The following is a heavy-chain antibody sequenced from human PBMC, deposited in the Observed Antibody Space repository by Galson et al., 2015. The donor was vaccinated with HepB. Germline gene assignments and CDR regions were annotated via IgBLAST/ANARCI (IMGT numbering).Heavy chain of an antibody. J-gene: IGHJ6*02. CDR1: GYTLTELS. CDR2: FDPEDGET. Sequence: SVKVSCKVSGYTLTELSMHWVRQAPGKGLEWMGGFDPEDGETIYAQKFQGRVTMTEDTSTDTAYMELSSLRSEDTAVYYCATSSRDPISAYYYYGMDVWGQGTTVTVSS. D-gene: IGHD3-9*01. V-gene: IGHV1-24*01. CDR3: ATSSRDPISAYYYYGMDV.